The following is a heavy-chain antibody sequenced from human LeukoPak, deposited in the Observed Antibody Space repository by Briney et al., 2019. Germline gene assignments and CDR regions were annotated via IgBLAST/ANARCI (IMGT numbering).Heavy chain of an antibody. Sequence: PSETLSLTCAVYGGSFSGYYWSWIRQPPGKGLEWIGEINHSGSTNYNPSLKSRVTISVDTSKNQFSLKLSSVTAADTAVYYCARLPIVWQQIPYFDYWGQGTLVTVSS. J-gene: IGHJ4*02. CDR2: INHSGST. V-gene: IGHV4-34*01. CDR3: ARLPIVWQQIPYFDY. D-gene: IGHD3-9*01. CDR1: GGSFSGYY.